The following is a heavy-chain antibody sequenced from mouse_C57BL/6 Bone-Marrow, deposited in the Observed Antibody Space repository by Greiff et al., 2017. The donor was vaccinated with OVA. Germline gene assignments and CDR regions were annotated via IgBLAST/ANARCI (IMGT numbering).Heavy chain of an antibody. CDR3: AREIYYDYEAWFAY. V-gene: IGHV1-81*01. CDR2: IYPRSGNT. CDR1: GYTFTSYG. Sequence: QVQLQQSGAELARPGASVKLSCKASGYTFTSYGISWVKQRTGQGLEWIGEIYPRSGNTYYNEKFKGKATLTADKTSSTAYMELRSLTSEDSAVYFCAREIYYDYEAWFAYGGQGTLVTVSA. D-gene: IGHD2-4*01. J-gene: IGHJ3*01.